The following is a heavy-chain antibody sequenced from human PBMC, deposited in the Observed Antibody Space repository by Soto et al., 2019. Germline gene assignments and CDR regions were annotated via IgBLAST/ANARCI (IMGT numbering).Heavy chain of an antibody. V-gene: IGHV3-11*04. J-gene: IGHJ4*02. CDR2: ISSSGSTI. D-gene: IGHD3-16*01. Sequence: QVQLVESGGGLVKPGGSLRLSCAASGFTFSDYYMSWIRQAPGKGLEWVSYISSSGSTIYYADSVKGRFTISRDNSKNTLFLQMNSLRVEDTAVFYCAKDRVESGLGEIDYWGQGTLVTVSS. CDR3: AKDRVESGLGEIDY. CDR1: GFTFSDYY.